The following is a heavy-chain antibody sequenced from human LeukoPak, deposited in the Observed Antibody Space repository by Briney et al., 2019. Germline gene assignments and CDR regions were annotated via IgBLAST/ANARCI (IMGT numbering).Heavy chain of an antibody. CDR2: ISDIGSI. J-gene: IGHJ5*02. CDR3: ARAGYYDFWSGPNWFDP. CDR1: GGSISSYY. Sequence: TSETLSLTCTVSGGSISSYYWSWIRQPPGKGLEWIAYISDIGSINYNPSLKSRVTISLDTSKNQFSLKLSSVTAADTAVYYCARAGYYDFWSGPNWFDPWGQGTLVTVSS. V-gene: IGHV4-59*01. D-gene: IGHD3-3*01.